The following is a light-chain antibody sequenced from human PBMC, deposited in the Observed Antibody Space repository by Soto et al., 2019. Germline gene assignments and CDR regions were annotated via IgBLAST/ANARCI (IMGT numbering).Light chain of an antibody. V-gene: IGKV1-5*03. CDR2: NAS. CDR1: QSISSW. Sequence: DIQMTQSPSTLSVSVGDRVTITCGASQSISSWLAWYQQKPGKAPKLLIYNASSLESGVPSRFSGSGSGTEFTLTISSRKPDDFATYYCQQYNSYPRTFGQGTQVDIK. CDR3: QQYNSYPRT. J-gene: IGKJ1*01.